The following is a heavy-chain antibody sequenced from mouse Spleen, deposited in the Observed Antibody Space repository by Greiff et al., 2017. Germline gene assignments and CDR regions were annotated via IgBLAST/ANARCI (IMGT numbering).Heavy chain of an antibody. CDR2: IYPGNSDT. J-gene: IGHJ3*01. CDR1: GYTFTSYW. D-gene: IGHD2-1*01. CDR3: TRPSYGNSWFAY. Sequence: EVQLQQSGTVLARPGASVKMSCKASGYTFTSYWMHWVKQRPGQGLEWIGAIYPGNSDTSYNQKFKGKAKLTAVTSTSTAYMELSSLTNEDSAVYYCTRPSYGNSWFAYWGQGTLVTVSA. V-gene: IGHV1-5*01.